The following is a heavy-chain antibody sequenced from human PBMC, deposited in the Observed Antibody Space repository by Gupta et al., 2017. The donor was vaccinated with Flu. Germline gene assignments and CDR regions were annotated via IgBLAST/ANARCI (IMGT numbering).Heavy chain of an antibody. J-gene: IGHJ5*02. CDR1: GYTFTRHW. D-gene: IGHD6-25*01. CDR3: TRDSSSGDTSWWFDP. Sequence: QVQLVQSGPEVRVPGSSVKVSCKASGYTFTRHWMHWVRQAPGQGLEWMAIINPRDGDTRYAQNFQGRVTLTRDTPTSTVYMDLSSLRSEDTAVYYCTRDSSSGDTSWWFDPWGQGTLVTVSS. V-gene: IGHV1-46*03. CDR2: INPRDGDT.